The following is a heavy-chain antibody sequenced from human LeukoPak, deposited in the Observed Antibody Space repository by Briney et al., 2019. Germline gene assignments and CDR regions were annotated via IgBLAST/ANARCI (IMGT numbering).Heavy chain of an antibody. CDR2: ISSSSSTI. J-gene: IGHJ4*02. CDR3: ARESPITGTTQAD. V-gene: IGHV3-48*01. CDR1: GFTFSSYS. D-gene: IGHD1-20*01. Sequence: PGGSLRLSCAASGFTFSSYSMNWVRQAPGKGLEWVSYISSSSSTIYYADSVKGRFTISRDNAKNSLYLQMNSLRAEDTAVYYCARESPITGTTQADWGQGTLVTVSS.